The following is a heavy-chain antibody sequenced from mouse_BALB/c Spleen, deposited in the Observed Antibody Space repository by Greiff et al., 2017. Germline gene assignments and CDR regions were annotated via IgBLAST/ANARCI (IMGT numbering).Heavy chain of an antibody. V-gene: IGHV1S81*02. CDR1: GYTFTSYY. J-gene: IGHJ3*01. CDR3: TRKYGNYEGFAY. Sequence: QVQLQQPGAELVKPGASVKLSCKASGYTFTSYYMYWVKQRPGQGLEWIGGINPSNGGTNFNEKFKSKATLTVDKSSSTAYMQLSSLTSEDSAVYYGTRKYGNYEGFAYWGQGTLVTVSA. D-gene: IGHD2-1*01. CDR2: INPSNGGT.